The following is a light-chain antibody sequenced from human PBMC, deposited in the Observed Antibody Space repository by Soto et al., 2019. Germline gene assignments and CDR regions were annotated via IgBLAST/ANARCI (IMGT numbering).Light chain of an antibody. CDR3: SSYTTCNTRV. J-gene: IGLJ1*01. Sequence: QSALTRTASVSGSPGQSITISCTGTSSDVGAYGYVSWYQQHPDKAPKLMIYEVSNRPSGVSNRFSGSKSVNTATLTISGLQAEDEADYYCSSYTTCNTRVFGTGTKLTVL. CDR1: SSDVGAYGY. V-gene: IGLV2-14*03. CDR2: EVS.